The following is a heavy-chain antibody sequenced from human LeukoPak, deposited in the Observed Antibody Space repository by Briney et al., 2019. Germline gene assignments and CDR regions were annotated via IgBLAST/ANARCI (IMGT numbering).Heavy chain of an antibody. J-gene: IGHJ4*02. CDR2: LRYDGSNQ. CDR3: SRDDPPYDILTGYYPIDS. D-gene: IGHD3-9*01. V-gene: IGHV3-30*02. CDR1: GFTFIRNG. Sequence: GGSLRLSCEASGFTFIRNGMHWVRQAPCKGLEWVAFLRYDGSNQYYADSVQGRFTISRDNSKNALYLQMYSLRAEDTAVYFCSRDDPPYDILTGYYPIDSWGQGTLVTVSS.